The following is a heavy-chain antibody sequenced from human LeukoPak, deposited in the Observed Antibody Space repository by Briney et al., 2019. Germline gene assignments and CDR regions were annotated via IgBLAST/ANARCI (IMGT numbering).Heavy chain of an antibody. CDR3: TRRPYSSSWYYFDY. CDR1: GFTFSDYY. CDR2: ISSSGSML. Sequence: GGSLRLSCAASGFTFSDYYMSWIRQAPGKGLEWVSYISSSGSMLHYADSVEGRFTISRDNAKNSLYLQMSSLRVEDTAVYYCTRRPYSSSWYYFDYWGQGTLVTVSS. J-gene: IGHJ4*02. V-gene: IGHV3-11*04. D-gene: IGHD6-13*01.